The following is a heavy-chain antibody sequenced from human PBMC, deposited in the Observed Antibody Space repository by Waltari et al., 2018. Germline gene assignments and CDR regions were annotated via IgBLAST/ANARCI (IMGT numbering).Heavy chain of an antibody. CDR3: ARGKRRDYDFWSGYPLFDY. J-gene: IGHJ4*02. V-gene: IGHV4-34*01. Sequence: QVQLQQWGAGLLKPSETLSLTCAVYGGSFSGYYWSWIRQPHGKGLEWIGEINHSGSTNYNPSLKSRVTISVDTSKNQFSLKLSSVTAADTAVYYCARGKRRDYDFWSGYPLFDYWGQGTLVTVSS. CDR1: GGSFSGYY. D-gene: IGHD3-3*01. CDR2: INHSGST.